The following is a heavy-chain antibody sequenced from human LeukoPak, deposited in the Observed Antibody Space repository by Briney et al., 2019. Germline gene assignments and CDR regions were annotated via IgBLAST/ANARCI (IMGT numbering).Heavy chain of an antibody. D-gene: IGHD6-13*01. Sequence: GGSLRLSCAASGFTFSGYWMRWVRQAPGKGLEWVANIKQEGSEKYYVDSVKGRFTISRDNAKNPLFLQMNSLSAEDTAVYYCARDWQWQQLDGDAFDIWGQGTMVTVSS. CDR2: IKQEGSEK. J-gene: IGHJ3*02. CDR1: GFTFSGYW. V-gene: IGHV3-7*04. CDR3: ARDWQWQQLDGDAFDI.